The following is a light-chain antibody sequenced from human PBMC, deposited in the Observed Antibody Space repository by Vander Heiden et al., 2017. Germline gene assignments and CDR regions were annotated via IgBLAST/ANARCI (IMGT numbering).Light chain of an antibody. J-gene: IGKJ5*01. Sequence: QMTQSPSSLAASAGDRVTITCRASQSISSYLNWYQQKPGKVPHLLIYAASSLQSGVPSRFSGSGSGTDFTLTISSLQPEDFATYYCQQSYRTPITFGQGTRLEI. V-gene: IGKV1-39*01. CDR2: AAS. CDR1: QSISSY. CDR3: QQSYRTPIT.